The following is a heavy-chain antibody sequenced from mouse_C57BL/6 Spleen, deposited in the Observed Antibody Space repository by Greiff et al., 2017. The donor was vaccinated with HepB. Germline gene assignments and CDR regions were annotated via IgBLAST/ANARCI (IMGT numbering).Heavy chain of an antibody. J-gene: IGHJ3*01. D-gene: IGHD2-4*01. Sequence: EVMLVESGGGLVKPGGSLKLSCAASGFTFSSYAMSWVRQTPEKRLEWVATISDGGSYTYYPDNVKGRFTISRDNAKNNMYLQMSHLKSEDTAMYYCARDYDDDGRFAYWGQGTLVTVSA. CDR2: ISDGGSYT. V-gene: IGHV5-4*01. CDR3: ARDYDDDGRFAY. CDR1: GFTFSSYA.